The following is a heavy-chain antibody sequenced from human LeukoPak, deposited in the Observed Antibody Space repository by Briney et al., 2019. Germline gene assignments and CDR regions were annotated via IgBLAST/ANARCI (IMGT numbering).Heavy chain of an antibody. V-gene: IGHV4-34*01. Sequence: SETLSLTCAVYGGSFSGYYWSWIRQPPGKGLEWIGYIYHSGSTYYNPSLKSRVTISVDRSKNQFSLKLSSVTAADTAVYYCARVRIAAALTFDYWGQGTLVTVSS. J-gene: IGHJ4*02. CDR2: IYHSGST. D-gene: IGHD6-13*01. CDR1: GGSFSGYY. CDR3: ARVRIAAALTFDY.